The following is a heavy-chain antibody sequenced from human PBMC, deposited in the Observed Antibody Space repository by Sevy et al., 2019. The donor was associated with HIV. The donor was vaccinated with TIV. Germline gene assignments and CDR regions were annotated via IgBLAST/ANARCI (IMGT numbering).Heavy chain of an antibody. CDR1: GFTFDDYT. V-gene: IGHV3-9*01. CDR2: ISLSSGNI. J-gene: IGHJ4*02. D-gene: IGHD1-26*01. CDR3: VKDRSGSYSFDY. Sequence: GGSLRLSCAASGFTFDDYTMNWVRQAPGKGLEWVSGISLSSGNIAYADSVEGRFTISRDNAKNSLYLQMNSLRVEDTALYYCVKDRSGSYSFDYWGQGTLVTVSS.